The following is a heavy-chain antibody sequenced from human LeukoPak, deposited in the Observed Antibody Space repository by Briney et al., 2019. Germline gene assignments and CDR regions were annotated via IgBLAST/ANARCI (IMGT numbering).Heavy chain of an antibody. V-gene: IGHV4-4*07. J-gene: IGHJ6*03. CDR1: GGPIGSYY. CDR2: IYTSGST. CDR3: ARSTEWSRILLYYYYMDG. Sequence: SETLSLTCPVSGGPIGSYYWSWIRRPAGKGLEWIGRIYTSGSTNYNPSLKSRVTMSVDTSKNQFSLKLSSGTAADTAVYYCARSTEWSRILLYYYYMDGWGKGTTVTVSS. D-gene: IGHD1-14*01.